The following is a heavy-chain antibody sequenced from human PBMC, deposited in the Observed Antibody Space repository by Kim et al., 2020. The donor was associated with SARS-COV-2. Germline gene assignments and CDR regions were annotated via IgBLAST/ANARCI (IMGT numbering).Heavy chain of an antibody. CDR3: VKVENRDLNGDRATGAE. CDR2: ISGNGQNT. J-gene: IGHJ1*01. CDR1: GFSFITNG. D-gene: IGHD2-21*02. V-gene: IGHV3-23*01. Sequence: GGSLRLSCAAFGFSFITNGMTWVRQYPGKGLEWVSGISGNGQNTYYAESVRGRFTISRDNSRNTLYLYMHDLRAEDTAVYFCVKVENRDLNGDRATGAE.